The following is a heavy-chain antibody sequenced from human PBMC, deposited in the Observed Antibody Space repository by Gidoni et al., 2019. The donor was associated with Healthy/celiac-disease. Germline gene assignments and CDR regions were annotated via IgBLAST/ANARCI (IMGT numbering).Heavy chain of an antibody. D-gene: IGHD3-16*01. V-gene: IGHV3-13*01. CDR3: ARRSPLGLEIFDY. CDR1: GFTFSSYD. Sequence: EVQLVESGGGLVQPGGSLRLSCAASGFTFSSYDMHWVRQATGKGLEWVSAIGTAGDTYYPGSVKGRLTISRENAKNSLYLQMNSLRAGDTAVYYCARRSPLGLEIFDYWGQGTLVTVSS. J-gene: IGHJ4*02. CDR2: IGTAGDT.